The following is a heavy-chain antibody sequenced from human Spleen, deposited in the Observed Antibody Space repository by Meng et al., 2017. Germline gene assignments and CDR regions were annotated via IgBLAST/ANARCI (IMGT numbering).Heavy chain of an antibody. J-gene: IGHJ1*01. D-gene: IGHD4-17*01. V-gene: IGHV1-2*06. CDR3: ARAYATTYEYFQH. CDR2: INPKSGDT. Sequence: ASVKVSCKASGYTFPDYWLHWVRRAPGQGLEWMGRINPKSGDTHYAQRFQGRVTMTGDTSISTAYMELSSLRSEDTAVYYCARAYATTYEYFQHWGQGTLVTVSS. CDR1: GYTFPDYW.